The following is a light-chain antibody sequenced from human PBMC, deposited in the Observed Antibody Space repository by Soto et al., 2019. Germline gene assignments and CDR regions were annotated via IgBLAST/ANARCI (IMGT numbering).Light chain of an antibody. V-gene: IGKV1-6*01. CDR1: QGIRND. J-gene: IGKJ1*01. CDR2: AAS. CDR3: LQDYNSPWT. Sequence: AIQMTQSPSSLSASVGDRVTITCRASQGIRNDLGWYQQKPGKAPKLLIYAASSLQSGVPSRFGGSGSGTDFTLTMSSLQPEDFATYYCLQDYNSPWTFGQGTQVEIK.